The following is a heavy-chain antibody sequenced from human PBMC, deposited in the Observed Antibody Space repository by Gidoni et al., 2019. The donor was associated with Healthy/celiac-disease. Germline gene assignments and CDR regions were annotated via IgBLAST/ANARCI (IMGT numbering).Heavy chain of an antibody. Sequence: QVQLVESGGGVVQPGRYLRRSLEASGFTFSSYAMHWVCQAPGRGLEWVAFIYYNGSNKYYADSVKGRVTISSDNSKTTLYLQMNSLRAEDTAVYYCARVKAARTTLEYFQHWGQGTLVTVSS. CDR2: IYYNGSNK. V-gene: IGHV3-30-3*01. D-gene: IGHD6-6*01. CDR1: GFTFSSYA. J-gene: IGHJ1*01. CDR3: ARVKAARTTLEYFQH.